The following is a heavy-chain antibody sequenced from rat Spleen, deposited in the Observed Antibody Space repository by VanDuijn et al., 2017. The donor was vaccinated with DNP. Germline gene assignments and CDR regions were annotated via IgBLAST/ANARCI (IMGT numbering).Heavy chain of an antibody. J-gene: IGHJ3*01. CDR1: GFPLTNYT. CDR3: ARSGVYGAPNWFAY. D-gene: IGHD1-11*01. V-gene: IGHV2-6*01. Sequence: QVQLKESGPGLVQPSQTLSLTCTVTGFPLTNYTVSWVRQPPGKGLEWIAAMSSGGNTYYNSGLKSRLSISRDTSKSQVFLQVNSLQTDDTAIYFCARSGVYGAPNWFAYWGQGTLVTVSS. CDR2: MSSGGNT.